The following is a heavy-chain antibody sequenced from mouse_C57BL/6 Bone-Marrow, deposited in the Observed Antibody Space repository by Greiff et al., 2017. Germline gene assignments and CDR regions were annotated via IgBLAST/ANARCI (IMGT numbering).Heavy chain of an antibody. V-gene: IGHV1-26*01. J-gene: IGHJ4*01. Sequence: EVQLQQSGPELVKPGASVKISCKASGYTFTDYYMNWVKQSHGKSLEWIGDINPNNGGTSYNQKFKGKATLTVEKSSITAYMELSSLTSEYSAVYYFARGAYYSNCYAMDYWGQGTSVTVSS. CDR2: INPNNGGT. CDR3: ARGAYYSNCYAMDY. CDR1: GYTFTDYY. D-gene: IGHD2-5*01.